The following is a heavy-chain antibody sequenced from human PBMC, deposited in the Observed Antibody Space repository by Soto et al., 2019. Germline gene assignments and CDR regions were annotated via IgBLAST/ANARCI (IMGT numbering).Heavy chain of an antibody. V-gene: IGHV4-39*01. CDR1: GGSISGSDYY. CDR3: AGQGGSRRELLGRFDY. Sequence: PSETLSLTCTVSGGSISGSDYYWGWIRQPPGKGLEWIESIYYSGSTYYNPSLKSRVTISVDTSKNQFSLKLSSVTAADTAVYYCAGQGGSRRELLGRFDYWGRGTLVTVSS. D-gene: IGHD1-26*01. J-gene: IGHJ4*02. CDR2: IYYSGST.